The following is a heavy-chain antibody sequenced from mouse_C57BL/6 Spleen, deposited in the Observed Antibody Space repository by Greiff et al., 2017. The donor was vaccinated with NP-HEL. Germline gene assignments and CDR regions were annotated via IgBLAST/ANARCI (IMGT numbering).Heavy chain of an antibody. CDR2: IYPGDGDT. Sequence: QVQLQQSGAELVKPGASVKISCKASGYAFSSYWMNWVKQRPGKGLEWIGQIYPGDGDTNYNGKFKGKATLTADKSSSTAYMQLSSLTSEDSAVYFCARHPRGSGYVWFAYWGQGTLVTVSA. CDR3: ARHPRGSGYVWFAY. V-gene: IGHV1-80*01. D-gene: IGHD3-2*02. CDR1: GYAFSSYW. J-gene: IGHJ3*01.